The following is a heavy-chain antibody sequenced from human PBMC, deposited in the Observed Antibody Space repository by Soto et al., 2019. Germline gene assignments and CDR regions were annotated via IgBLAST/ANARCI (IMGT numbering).Heavy chain of an antibody. J-gene: IGHJ5*02. CDR2: VSWNGSRT. CDR3: VRKTMIVVVILPLYNSFAP. CDR1: GFTFSNSD. Sequence: EVQLVESGGGLVQPGGSLRLSCAASGFTFSNSDMNWVHQAPGKGLEWVSGVSWNGSRTHYADSVKGRFIISRDNSRNTLYLQTPSLRAEDTAVYYCVRKTMIVVVILPLYNSFAPWCQGTLVTVSS. V-gene: IGHV3-35*01. D-gene: IGHD3-22*01.